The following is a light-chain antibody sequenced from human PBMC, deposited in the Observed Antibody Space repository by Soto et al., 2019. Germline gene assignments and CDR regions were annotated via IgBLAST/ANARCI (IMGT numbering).Light chain of an antibody. V-gene: IGKV3-20*01. CDR3: QQYGSSLFT. J-gene: IGKJ3*01. Sequence: PGERATLSCRASQSVSSSYLAWYQQKPGQASRLLIYGASSRATGIPDRFSGSGSGTDFTLTISRLEPEDFAVYYCQQYGSSLFTFGPGTKVDIK. CDR1: QSVSSSY. CDR2: GAS.